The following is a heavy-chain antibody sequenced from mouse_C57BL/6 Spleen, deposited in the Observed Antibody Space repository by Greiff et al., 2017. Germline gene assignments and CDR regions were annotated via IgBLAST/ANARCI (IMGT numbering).Heavy chain of an antibody. J-gene: IGHJ4*01. CDR1: GFTFSDYG. D-gene: IGHD2-2*01. V-gene: IGHV5-17*01. CDR3: AKEGLWFYYAMDY. CDR2: ISSGSSTI. Sequence: DVMLVESGGGLVKPGGSLKLSCAASGFTFSDYGMHWVRQAPEKGLEWVAYISSGSSTIYYADTVKGRFTISRDNAKNTLFLQMTSLRSEDTAMYYCAKEGLWFYYAMDYWGQGTSVTVSS.